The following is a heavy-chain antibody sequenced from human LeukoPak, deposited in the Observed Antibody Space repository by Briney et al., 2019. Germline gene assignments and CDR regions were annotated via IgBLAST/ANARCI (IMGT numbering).Heavy chain of an antibody. D-gene: IGHD3-3*01. CDR2: IYYSGST. Sequence: SETLSLTCTVSGGSISSHYWSWIRQPPGKGLEWIGYIYYSGSTNYNPSLKSRVTISVDTSKNQFSLKLSSVTAADTAVYYCARENRITIFGVVKGGFDPWGQGTLVTVSS. CDR1: GGSISSHY. V-gene: IGHV4-59*11. CDR3: ARENRITIFGVVKGGFDP. J-gene: IGHJ5*02.